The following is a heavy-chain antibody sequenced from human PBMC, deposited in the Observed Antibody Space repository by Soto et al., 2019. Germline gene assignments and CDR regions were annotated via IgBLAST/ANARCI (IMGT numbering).Heavy chain of an antibody. CDR1: GGSFSGYY. CDR3: ARESRGADNYYYGMDA. D-gene: IGHD2-15*01. J-gene: IGHJ6*02. V-gene: IGHV4-34*01. CDR2: INHSGST. Sequence: PSETLSLTCAVYGGSFSGYYWSWIRQPPGKGLEWIGEINHSGSTNYNPSLKSRVTISVDTSKNQFSLKLSSVTAADTAVYYCARESRGADNYYYGMDAWGQGTTVTVSS.